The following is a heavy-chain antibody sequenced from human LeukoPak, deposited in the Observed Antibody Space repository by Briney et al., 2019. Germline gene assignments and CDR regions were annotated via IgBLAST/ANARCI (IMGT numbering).Heavy chain of an antibody. CDR1: GFTFSDYY. Sequence: GGSLRLSCAASGFTFSDYYMSWIRQAPGKGLEWVSYISSSGSTIYYADSVKGRFTTSRDNAKNSLYLQMNSLRAEDTAVYYCARGTVTTKIYYYYGMDVWGQGTTVTVSS. CDR3: ARGTVTTKIYYYYGMDV. CDR2: ISSSGSTI. D-gene: IGHD4-17*01. V-gene: IGHV3-11*01. J-gene: IGHJ6*02.